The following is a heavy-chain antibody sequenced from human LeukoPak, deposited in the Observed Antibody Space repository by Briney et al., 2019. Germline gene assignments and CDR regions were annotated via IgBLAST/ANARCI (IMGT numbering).Heavy chain of an antibody. CDR2: IYYSGST. D-gene: IGHD3-3*01. CDR1: GGSISSSSYY. Sequence: PSETLSLTCTVSGGSISSSSYYWGWIRQPPGKGLEWIGSIYYSGSTYYNPSLKSRVTISVDTSKNQFSLKLSSVTAADTAVYYCARDHYDFWSGYLHGWFDPWGQGTLVTVST. J-gene: IGHJ5*02. V-gene: IGHV4-39*01. CDR3: ARDHYDFWSGYLHGWFDP.